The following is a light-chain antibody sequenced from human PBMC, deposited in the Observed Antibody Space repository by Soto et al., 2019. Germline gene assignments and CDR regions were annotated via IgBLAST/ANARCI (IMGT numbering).Light chain of an antibody. CDR3: SSFTTSSTLGV. J-gene: IGLJ3*02. V-gene: IGLV2-14*01. CDR1: SSDVGGYNY. Sequence: QSVLTQPASVSGSPGQSITISCTGTSSDVGGYNYVSWYQQHPGKAPKLIIYEVTNRPSGVSGRFSGSKSGNTASLTISGLQAEDEADYYCSSFTTSSTLGVFVGGTKLTVL. CDR2: EVT.